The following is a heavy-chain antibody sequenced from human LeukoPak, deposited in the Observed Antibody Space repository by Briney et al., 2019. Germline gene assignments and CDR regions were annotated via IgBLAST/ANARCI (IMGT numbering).Heavy chain of an antibody. Sequence: GGSLRLSCVASGFTFSSYGMHWVRQAPGKGLGGVAVIRYDGSNKYYADSVKGRFTISRDNSKNTMYLQMNSLRAEDTAVYYCARDAHTIFGVVRSLLDYWGQGTLVTVSS. J-gene: IGHJ4*02. CDR3: ARDAHTIFGVVRSLLDY. D-gene: IGHD3-3*01. CDR1: GFTFSSYG. V-gene: IGHV3-33*01. CDR2: IRYDGSNK.